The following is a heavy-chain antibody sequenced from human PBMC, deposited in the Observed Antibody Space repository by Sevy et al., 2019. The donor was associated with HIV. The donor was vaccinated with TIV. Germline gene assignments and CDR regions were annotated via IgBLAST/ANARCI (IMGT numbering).Heavy chain of an antibody. CDR2: ISGSGGST. J-gene: IGHJ5*02. V-gene: IGHV3-23*01. CDR3: AKFPTYYYDSSGYYDILGWFDP. D-gene: IGHD3-22*01. CDR1: GFTFSSYA. Sequence: GGSLRLSCAASGFTFSSYAMSWVRQAPGKGLEWVSAISGSGGSTYYADSVKGRFTISRDNSKNTLYLQMSSLRAEDTAVYYCAKFPTYYYDSSGYYDILGWFDPWGQGTLVTVSS.